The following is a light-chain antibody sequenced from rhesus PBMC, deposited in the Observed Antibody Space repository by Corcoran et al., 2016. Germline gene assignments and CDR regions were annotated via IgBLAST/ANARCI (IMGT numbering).Light chain of an antibody. CDR3: YQHSSGYS. CDR1: QSVSNY. Sequence: QVILTQSPATLSLSPGERATLSCMASQSVSNYLAWYQQKPGQAPRLLISSASRRATGLPDRFSGGGSGTDFTLTISSLEPENVGVYHCYQHSSGYSFGQGTKVEIK. CDR2: SAS. V-gene: IGKV3-10*01. J-gene: IGKJ2*01.